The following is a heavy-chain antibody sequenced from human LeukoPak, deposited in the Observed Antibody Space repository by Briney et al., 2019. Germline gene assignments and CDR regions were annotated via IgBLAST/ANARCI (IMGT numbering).Heavy chain of an antibody. J-gene: IGHJ4*02. Sequence: GGSLRLSCAASGFTFSNYVMIWVRQAPGKGLEWVSIIGTSGGDIHYADSVKGRFSISGDNSKNTLSLQMNSLRVDDTAVYYCARDPNWGSGYWGQGTLVTVSS. CDR2: IGTSGGDI. CDR3: ARDPNWGSGY. CDR1: GFTFSNYV. V-gene: IGHV3-23*01. D-gene: IGHD7-27*01.